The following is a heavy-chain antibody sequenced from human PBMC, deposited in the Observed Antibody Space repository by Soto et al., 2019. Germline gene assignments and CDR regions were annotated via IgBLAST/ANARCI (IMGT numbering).Heavy chain of an antibody. D-gene: IGHD3-22*01. V-gene: IGHV1-2*02. Sequence: SVKDSCKDYGYNSTRQYMHWVRQAYEKRLEWMGWINPSSGGTSYAQKFQGRVTMTRDTSTSTVYMELSSLRAEDTAVDFCARGTMIVLVTPLDNWGQGTLVTVSS. CDR2: INPSSGGT. CDR1: GYNSTRQY. J-gene: IGHJ4*02. CDR3: ARGTMIVLVTPLDN.